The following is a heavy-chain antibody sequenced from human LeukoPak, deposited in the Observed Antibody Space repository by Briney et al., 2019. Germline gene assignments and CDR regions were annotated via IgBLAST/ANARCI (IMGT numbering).Heavy chain of an antibody. CDR2: IWYDGSNK. Sequence: GGSLRLSCAASGFTFSSYGMHWVRQAPGKGLEWVAVIWYDGSNKYYADSVKGRFTISRDNSKNTLYLQMNSLRAEDTAVYYCARERIAAAGTRVDPWGQGTLSPSPQ. CDR3: ARERIAAAGTRVDP. CDR1: GFTFSSYG. V-gene: IGHV3-33*01. D-gene: IGHD6-13*01. J-gene: IGHJ5*02.